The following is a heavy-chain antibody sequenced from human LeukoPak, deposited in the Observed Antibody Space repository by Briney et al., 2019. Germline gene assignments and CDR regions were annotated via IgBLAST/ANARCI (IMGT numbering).Heavy chain of an antibody. CDR2: IKQDGSEK. CDR3: ARMNYVSTGWGAPFDY. V-gene: IGHV3-7*01. CDR1: GLTFSNYW. J-gene: IGHJ4*02. Sequence: PGGSLRLSCAASGLTFSNYWMSWVRQAPGKGLEVVANIKQDGSEKYYVDSVKGRFTISKDNAKNSLYLQMNSLRAEDTAVYYCARMNYVSTGWGAPFDYWGQGTLVTVSS. D-gene: IGHD1-7*01.